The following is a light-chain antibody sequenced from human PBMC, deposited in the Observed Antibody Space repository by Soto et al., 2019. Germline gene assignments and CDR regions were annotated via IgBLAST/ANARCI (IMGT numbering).Light chain of an antibody. J-gene: IGKJ1*01. CDR3: QQYGGSWT. CDR2: GAS. CDR1: QSVSSSY. V-gene: IGKV3-20*01. Sequence: EIVLTKSPGTLSLSPGERATLSCRASQSVSSSYLAWYQQKPGQAPRLLIYGASSRATGIPDRFSGSGAGTDFSLSTSGLESEGFAVYYCQQYGGSWTFGNGTKVEIK.